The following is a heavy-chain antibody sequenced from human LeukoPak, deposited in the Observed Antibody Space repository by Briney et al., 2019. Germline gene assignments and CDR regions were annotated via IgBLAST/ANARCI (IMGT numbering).Heavy chain of an antibody. V-gene: IGHV1-2*02. CDR3: ARDRVVVPAAFDY. CDR1: GYTFTAYY. J-gene: IGHJ4*02. D-gene: IGHD2-2*01. CDR2: INPNSGGT. Sequence: ASVKVSCKASGYTFTAYYMHCGRQAPGQGLEWMGWINPNSGGTNYAQKFQGRVTMTRDTSISTAYMELSRLRSDDTAVYYCARDRVVVPAAFDYWGQGTLVTVSS.